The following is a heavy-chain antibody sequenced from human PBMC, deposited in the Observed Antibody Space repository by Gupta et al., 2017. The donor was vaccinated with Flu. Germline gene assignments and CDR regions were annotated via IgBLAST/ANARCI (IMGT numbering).Heavy chain of an antibody. D-gene: IGHD3-9*01. Sequence: QVQLQESGPGLVKPSETLSLTCTVSGVSISTYYWSWIRQSPGKGLEWIGYIYYSGSTNYNPSLKSRVAISLDTSKNQFSLKLSSVTAAXTXVYYCAXGLVIITHDVFDIWGQGTLVTVSS. CDR2: IYYSGST. V-gene: IGHV4-59*01. CDR1: GVSISTYY. CDR3: AXGLVIITHDVFDI. J-gene: IGHJ3*02.